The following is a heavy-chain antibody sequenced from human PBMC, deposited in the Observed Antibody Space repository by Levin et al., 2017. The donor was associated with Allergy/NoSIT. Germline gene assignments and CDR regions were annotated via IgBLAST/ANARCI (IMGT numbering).Heavy chain of an antibody. CDR3: ARGQGGYESFDQ. D-gene: IGHD5-12*01. CDR1: GYTFNMYG. J-gene: IGHJ4*02. V-gene: IGHV1-18*01. CDR2: ISPDNGHR. Sequence: ASVKVSCKASGYTFNMYGINWVRQAPGQGLEWMGWISPDNGHRTYAQKVQGRVTMTTDRSTTTAYMELTSLTSDDTAMYFCARGQGGYESFDQGGQGTLVTVAS.